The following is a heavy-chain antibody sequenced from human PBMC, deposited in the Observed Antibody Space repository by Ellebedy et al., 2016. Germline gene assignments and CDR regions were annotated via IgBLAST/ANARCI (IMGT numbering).Heavy chain of an antibody. Sequence: SETLSLTCSVSGGSITSDYWSWIRQPAGKGLERIGRVDSSGNTNYNPSLKNRVTMSLDTSNNQFSLKLTSVTAADTGVYYCARGLTPHFDSWGQGTLVTVSS. CDR3: ARGLTPHFDS. V-gene: IGHV4-4*07. J-gene: IGHJ4*02. CDR1: GGSITSDY. CDR2: VDSSGNT. D-gene: IGHD2-21*01.